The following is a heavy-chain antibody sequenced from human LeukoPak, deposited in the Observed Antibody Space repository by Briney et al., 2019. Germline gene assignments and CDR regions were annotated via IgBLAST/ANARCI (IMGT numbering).Heavy chain of an antibody. J-gene: IGHJ5*02. CDR3: AGHPSDWYDVRNNWFDP. CDR1: GYSISSGYY. Sequence: SETLSLTCGVSGYSISSGYYWVWIRQPPGKGLEWIGRIYHSGKSYYNPSLKSRVTMSVNTSRNQFSLKLSSVTAADTAVYYCAGHPSDWYDVRNNWFDPWGQGILVTVSS. V-gene: IGHV4-38-2*01. CDR2: IYHSGKS. D-gene: IGHD1-1*01.